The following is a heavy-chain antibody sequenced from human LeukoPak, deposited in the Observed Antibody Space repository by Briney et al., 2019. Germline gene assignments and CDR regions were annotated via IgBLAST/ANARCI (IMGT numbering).Heavy chain of an antibody. V-gene: IGHV3-21*04. CDR1: GFTISSYS. CDR2: ISSSSSYI. Sequence: GGSLRLSCAASGFTISSYSMNWVRQAPGKGLEWVSSISSSSSYIYYADSVKGRFTISRDNAKNTLYLQMNSLRAEDTAVYYCATSYCSGGSCYDSVGAFDIWGQGTMVTVSS. J-gene: IGHJ3*02. CDR3: ATSYCSGGSCYDSVGAFDI. D-gene: IGHD2-15*01.